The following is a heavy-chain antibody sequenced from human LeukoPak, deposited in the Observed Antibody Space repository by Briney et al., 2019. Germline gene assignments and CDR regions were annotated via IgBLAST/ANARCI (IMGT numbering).Heavy chain of an antibody. V-gene: IGHV4-34*01. Sequence: KSSETLSLTCAVYGGSFSGYYWSWIRQPPGKGLEWIGKINHSGSTNYNPSLKSRVTISVDTSKNQFSLKLSSVTAADTAVYYCARHGGRLRHFDYWGQGTLVTVSS. CDR1: GGSFSGYY. CDR2: INHSGST. J-gene: IGHJ4*02. D-gene: IGHD3-16*01. CDR3: ARHGGRLRHFDY.